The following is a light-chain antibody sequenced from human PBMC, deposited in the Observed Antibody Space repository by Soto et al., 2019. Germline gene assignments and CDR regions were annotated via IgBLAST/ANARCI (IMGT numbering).Light chain of an antibody. J-gene: IGLJ1*01. V-gene: IGLV2-14*01. CDR1: SXDVGGYNY. Sequence: QSALTQPASVSGSPGQSITISCTGTSXDVGGYNYVSWYQQHPGKAPKLMIYEVSNRPSGVSNRFSGSKSGNTASLTISGLQAEDGADYYCSSYTSSSPLYVFGTGTKVTVL. CDR2: EVS. CDR3: SSYTSSSPLYV.